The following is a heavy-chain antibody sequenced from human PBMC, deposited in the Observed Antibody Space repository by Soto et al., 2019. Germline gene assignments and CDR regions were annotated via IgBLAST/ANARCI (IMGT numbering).Heavy chain of an antibody. CDR1: GFTFSSYG. D-gene: IGHD4-4*01. J-gene: IGHJ3*02. CDR2: ISYDGSNK. V-gene: IGHV3-30*18. CDR3: AKSAHDYSNTLHAFDI. Sequence: QVQLVESGGGVVQPGRSLRLSCAASGFTFSSYGMHWVRQAPGKGLEWVAVISYDGSNKYYADSVKGRFTISRDNSKNTLYLKMNSLRAEDTAVYYCAKSAHDYSNTLHAFDIWCQGTMVTVSS.